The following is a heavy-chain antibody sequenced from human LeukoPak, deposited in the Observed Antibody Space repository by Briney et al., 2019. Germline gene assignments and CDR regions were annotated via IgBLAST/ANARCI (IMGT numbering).Heavy chain of an antibody. D-gene: IGHD2-2*02. Sequence: ALSLSFAASGFPFDYYAMHWVRPAPGKGLEWVSGISWNSGSIGYADSVKGRFTISRDNAKNSLYLQMNSLRAEDTALYYCAKDIGQLLYVFDYWGQGTLVTVSS. J-gene: IGHJ4*02. V-gene: IGHV3-9*01. CDR3: AKDIGQLLYVFDY. CDR1: GFPFDYYA. CDR2: ISWNSGSI.